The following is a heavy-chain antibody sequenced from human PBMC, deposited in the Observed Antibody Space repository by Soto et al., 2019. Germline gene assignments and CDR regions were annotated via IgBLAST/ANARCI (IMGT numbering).Heavy chain of an antibody. CDR3: ARVGIPGYFDY. Sequence: GGSLSLSCAASGFSFRSYAMSWVRQAPGKGLEGVSTISGSGSASFYADFVKGRFTISTDSSKNTLYLQMNSRGVDDTATYYCARVGIPGYFDYWGQGTPVTVSS. V-gene: IGHV3-23*01. CDR1: GFSFRSYA. CDR2: ISGSGSAS. J-gene: IGHJ4*02. D-gene: IGHD2-21*01.